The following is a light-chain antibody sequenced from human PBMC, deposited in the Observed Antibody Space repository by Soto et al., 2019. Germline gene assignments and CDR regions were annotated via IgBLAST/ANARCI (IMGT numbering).Light chain of an antibody. CDR3: QQHSTYPLT. V-gene: IGKV1-9*01. J-gene: IGKJ4*01. Sequence: IQLIQSPSSLSASVGDRVTITCRASQGIISYLAWCQQKPGKAPKVLIYAASTLQSGVPSRFSGSGSGTDFTLTISSLQPEDFATYYCQQHSTYPLTFGGGTKVEIK. CDR1: QGIISY. CDR2: AAS.